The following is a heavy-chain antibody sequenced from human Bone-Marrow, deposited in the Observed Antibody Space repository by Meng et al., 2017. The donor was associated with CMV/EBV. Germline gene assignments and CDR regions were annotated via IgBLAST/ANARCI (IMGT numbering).Heavy chain of an antibody. CDR3: AKDANIQSSSWYTQIDY. CDR2: SSWDGGST. D-gene: IGHD6-13*01. CDR1: LTFDGDG. J-gene: IGHJ4*02. V-gene: IGHV3-43D*03. Sequence: LTFDGDGMHWVRRTAGKGLEWVSLSSWDGGSTYYADSVKGRFTISRDNSKNSLYLQMNSLRPEDTALYYCAKDANIQSSSWYTQIDYWGQGALVTVS.